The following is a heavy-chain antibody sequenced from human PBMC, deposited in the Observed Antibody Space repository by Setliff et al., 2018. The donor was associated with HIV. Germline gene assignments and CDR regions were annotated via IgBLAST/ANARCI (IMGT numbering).Heavy chain of an antibody. CDR1: GLTFSMST. CDR2: ITHDGAKT. CDR3: ARGTPRGSYDY. J-gene: IGHJ4*02. D-gene: IGHD1-26*01. Sequence: PGGSLRLSCEASGLTFSMSTFHWVRQAPGKGLEYVSAITHDGAKTYYADSVKGRFTISRDNSKNTVYLQMGSLRVEDMAVYHCARGTPRGSYDYWGQGTPVTVS. V-gene: IGHV3-64*02.